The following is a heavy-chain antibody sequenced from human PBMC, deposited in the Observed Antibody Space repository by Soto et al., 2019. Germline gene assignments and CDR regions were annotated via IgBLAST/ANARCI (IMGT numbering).Heavy chain of an antibody. CDR2: IYYSGIT. J-gene: IGHJ5*02. CDR1: GGSISSYY. D-gene: IGHD2-15*01. V-gene: IGHV4-59*01. CDR3: ARGYCSGGSCYRAISGDWFDP. Sequence: QVQLQESGPGLVKPSETLSLTCTVSGGSISSYYWSWIRQPPGKGLEWIGYIYYSGITNYNPSLKRRVTLSVDTSKNQFSLKLSSVAAADTAVYYCARGYCSGGSCYRAISGDWFDPWGQGTLVTVSS.